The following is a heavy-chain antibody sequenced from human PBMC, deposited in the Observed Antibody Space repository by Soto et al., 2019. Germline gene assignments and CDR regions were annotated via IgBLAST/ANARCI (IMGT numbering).Heavy chain of an antibody. CDR3: ARTGPGGVDY. D-gene: IGHD3-16*01. J-gene: IGHJ4*02. Sequence: SETLSLTCAVYGGSFSGYYWSWIRQPPGKGLEWIGEINHSGSTNYNPSLKSRVTISVDTSKNQFSLKLSSVTAADTAVYYCARTGPGGVDYWGQGTLVTVSS. CDR1: GGSFSGYY. V-gene: IGHV4-34*01. CDR2: INHSGST.